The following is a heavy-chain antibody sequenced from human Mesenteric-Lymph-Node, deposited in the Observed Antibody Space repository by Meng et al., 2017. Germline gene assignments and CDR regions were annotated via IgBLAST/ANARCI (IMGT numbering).Heavy chain of an antibody. Sequence: GESLKISCEASGFTFSGYWMHWVRQVPGKGLVWVSRINSDGRSDESNPIYADSVRGRFTISRDNAKNTLYLQMNSLRAEDTGVYYCAKDRGSYTYYTDYWGQGTLVTVSS. V-gene: IGHV3-74*01. J-gene: IGHJ4*02. CDR3: AKDRGSYTYYTDY. CDR1: GFTFSGYW. CDR2: INSDGRSDESNP. D-gene: IGHD1-26*01.